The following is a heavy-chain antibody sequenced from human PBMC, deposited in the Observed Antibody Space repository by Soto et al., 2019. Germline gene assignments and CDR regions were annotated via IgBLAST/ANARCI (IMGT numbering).Heavy chain of an antibody. V-gene: IGHV4-39*01. Sequence: SETLSLTCTVSGGSISSSSYYWGWIRQPPGKGLEWIGSIYYSGSTYYNPSLKSRVTISVDTSKNQFSLKLSSVTAADTAVYYCARHRQKLWNIHLNNRFDPWGQGTLVTVSS. CDR3: ARHRQKLWNIHLNNRFDP. CDR1: GGSISSSSYY. CDR2: IYYSGST. D-gene: IGHD1-1*01. J-gene: IGHJ5*02.